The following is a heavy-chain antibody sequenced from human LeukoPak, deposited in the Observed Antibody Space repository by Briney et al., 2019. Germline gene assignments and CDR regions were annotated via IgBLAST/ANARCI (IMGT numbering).Heavy chain of an antibody. V-gene: IGHV6-1*01. CDR3: ARGGQGDGYSADEAFDL. Sequence: SQTLSLTCGISGDIVSSNSSWNWIRQSPSRGLEWLGRTYYRSKWYNDYVVSVKSRININPDTSKNQFSLQLNSVTPEDTAVYYCARGGQGDGYSADEAFDLWGQGTMVTVS. CDR1: GDIVSSNSS. D-gene: IGHD5-18*01. CDR2: TYYRSKWYN. J-gene: IGHJ3*01.